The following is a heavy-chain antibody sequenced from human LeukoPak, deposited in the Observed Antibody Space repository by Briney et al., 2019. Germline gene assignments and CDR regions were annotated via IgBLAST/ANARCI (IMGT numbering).Heavy chain of an antibody. J-gene: IGHJ4*02. Sequence: SETLSLTCSVSGGFISSLYWSWIRQPPGKGLEWIGYIYYTGSTNYNPSLKSRVTMFVDMSKNQFSLRLSSVTAADTAVYYCARHRAYSSSSPFDYWGQGTLVTVSS. CDR3: ARHRAYSSSSPFDY. CDR1: GGFISSLY. V-gene: IGHV4-59*08. D-gene: IGHD6-6*01. CDR2: IYYTGST.